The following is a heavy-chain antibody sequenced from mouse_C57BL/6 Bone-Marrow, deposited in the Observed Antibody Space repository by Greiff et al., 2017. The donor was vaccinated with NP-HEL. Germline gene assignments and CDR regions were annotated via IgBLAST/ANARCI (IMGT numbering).Heavy chain of an antibody. V-gene: IGHV1-85*01. D-gene: IGHD1-1*01. CDR3: ARGGVYDYGSPWDLDF. CDR2: IYPRDGST. Sequence: VKLMESGPELVKPGASVKLSCKASGYTFTSYAITWVQQRPGQGLEWIGWIYPRDGSTKYNEKFKGRATLTVDTSSSTAYMELHSLTSEDSAVYFCARGGVYDYGSPWDLDFWGTGTTVTVSS. J-gene: IGHJ1*03. CDR1: GYTFTSYA.